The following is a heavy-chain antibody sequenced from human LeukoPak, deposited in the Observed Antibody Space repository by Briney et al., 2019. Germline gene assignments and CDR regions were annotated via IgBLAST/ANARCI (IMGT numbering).Heavy chain of an antibody. CDR1: GGSISSGGYY. D-gene: IGHD2-15*01. Sequence: SETLSLTCTVSGGSISSGGYYWSWIRQHPGKGLEWIGYIYYSGSTYYNPSLKSRVTISVDTSKNQFSLKLSSVTAADTAVYYCARAPEVLLAGFDYWGQGTLVTVSS. V-gene: IGHV4-31*03. CDR3: ARAPEVLLAGFDY. CDR2: IYYSGST. J-gene: IGHJ4*02.